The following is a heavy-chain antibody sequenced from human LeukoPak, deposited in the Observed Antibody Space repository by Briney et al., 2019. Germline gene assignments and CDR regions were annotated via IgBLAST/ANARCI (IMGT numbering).Heavy chain of an antibody. D-gene: IGHD3-22*01. Sequence: PGGSLRLSCAASGFTFSSYAMSWVRQAPGKGPEWVSAISGSGGSTYYADSVKGRFTISRDNSKNTLYLQMNSLRAEDTAVYYCAKDESVAMIVVVPGAFDIWGQGTMVTVSS. CDR1: GFTFSSYA. CDR2: ISGSGGST. CDR3: AKDESVAMIVVVPGAFDI. J-gene: IGHJ3*02. V-gene: IGHV3-23*01.